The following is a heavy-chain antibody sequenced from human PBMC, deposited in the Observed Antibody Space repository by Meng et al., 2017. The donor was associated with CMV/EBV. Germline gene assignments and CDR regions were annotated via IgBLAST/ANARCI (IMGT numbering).Heavy chain of an antibody. CDR3: ARAGSIAALFGGGWFDP. J-gene: IGHJ5*02. D-gene: IGHD6-6*01. Sequence: SFGSYAVRQVRRAPRQGLEWMEESIPIFGKANYAQRFQSRVTITTDESTSTAYMELSSLRSEDNAVYYCARAGSIAALFGGGWFDPWGQGTLVTVSS. CDR1: SFGSYA. CDR2: SIPIFGKA. V-gene: IGHV1-69*05.